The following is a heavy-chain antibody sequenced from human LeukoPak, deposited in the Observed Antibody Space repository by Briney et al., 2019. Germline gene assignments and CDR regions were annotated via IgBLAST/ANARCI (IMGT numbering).Heavy chain of an antibody. V-gene: IGHV6-1*01. CDR1: GDSASSTSAL. CDR3: ARARIAVAGLSAFDV. Sequence: SQTLSLTCAISGDSASSTSALWNWIRQSPSRGLEWLGRTYYRSKWYSDYALSVKSRITINPDSSKNQFSLQLNSVTPEDTAVYYCARARIAVAGLSAFDVWGQGTKVTVSS. CDR2: TYYRSKWYS. D-gene: IGHD6-19*01. J-gene: IGHJ3*01.